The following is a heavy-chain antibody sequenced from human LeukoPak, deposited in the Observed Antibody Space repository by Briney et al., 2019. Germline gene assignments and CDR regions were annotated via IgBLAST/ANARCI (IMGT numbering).Heavy chain of an antibody. CDR1: GFIFSNYA. J-gene: IGHJ4*02. D-gene: IGHD2-21*02. Sequence: GGSLRLSCTASGFIFSNYAMSWVRQAPGKGLEWVAFIRSDGRNKYYADSVKGRFTISRDNSKNMLYLQMNSLRDEDTTVYYCAKDSDGYGDYWGQGTLVTVSS. CDR2: IRSDGRNK. CDR3: AKDSDGYGDY. V-gene: IGHV3-30*02.